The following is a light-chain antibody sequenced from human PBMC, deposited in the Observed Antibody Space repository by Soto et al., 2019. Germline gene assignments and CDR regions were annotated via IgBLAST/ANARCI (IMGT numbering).Light chain of an antibody. CDR1: SSDVGGTNY. V-gene: IGLV2-14*01. CDR3: SSYTTTSTPIL. J-gene: IGLJ2*01. CDR2: EVS. Sequence: QSALTQPASVSGSPGQSITISCTGTSSDVGGTNYVSWYQQHPGKAPKLMIYEVSNRPSGVSSRFSGSKSANTASLTISGLQAEDEANYYCSSYTTTSTPILFGGGTKVTVL.